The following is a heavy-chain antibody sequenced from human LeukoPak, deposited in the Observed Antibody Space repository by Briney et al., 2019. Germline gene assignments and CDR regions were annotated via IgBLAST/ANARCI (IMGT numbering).Heavy chain of an antibody. CDR3: ARAVSVSSYYFDC. Sequence: GGSLRLSCAASGFSFSSYSMNWVRQAPGKGLEWVSYISGSSTTTYYADSVKGRFTISRDNAKNSLYLQMNSLRAEDTAVYYCARAVSVSSYYFDCWGQGTLVTVSS. CDR2: ISGSSTTT. CDR1: GFSFSSYS. J-gene: IGHJ4*02. D-gene: IGHD5/OR15-5a*01. V-gene: IGHV3-48*04.